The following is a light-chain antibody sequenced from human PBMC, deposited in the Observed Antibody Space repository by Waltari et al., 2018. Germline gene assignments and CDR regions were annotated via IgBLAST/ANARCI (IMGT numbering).Light chain of an antibody. CDR2: ENN. CDR1: SSNIASNY. J-gene: IGLJ3*02. V-gene: IGLV1-51*02. Sequence: QSVLTQPPSVSAAPGQKVTISCYGTSSNIASNYVSWYQQFPGTAPRLLIYENNKRPSVLPDRFSGSKSGTSATLDITGLQTGDEADYYCGTWDSNLSALRLVLGGGTKLTVL. CDR3: GTWDSNLSALRLV.